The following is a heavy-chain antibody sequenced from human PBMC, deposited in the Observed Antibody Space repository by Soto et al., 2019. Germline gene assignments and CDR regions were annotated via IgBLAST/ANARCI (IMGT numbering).Heavy chain of an antibody. J-gene: IGHJ4*02. D-gene: IGHD5-12*01. V-gene: IGHV1-2*02. CDR2: IGPESGAT. CDR1: GYTFTGHY. Sequence: ASVKVSCKASGYTFTGHYIHWVRQAPEQGPEWMGEIGPESGATRYAQKFQGRVTMTRDMSITTVYMELNNLSPDDAAVYYCGRGRSGQIVVFYWGQGTPVTVSS. CDR3: GRGRSGQIVVFY.